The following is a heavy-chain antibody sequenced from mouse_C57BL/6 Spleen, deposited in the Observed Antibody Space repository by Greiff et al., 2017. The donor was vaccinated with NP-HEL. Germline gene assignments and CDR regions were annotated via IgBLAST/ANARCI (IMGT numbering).Heavy chain of an antibody. D-gene: IGHD5-5*01. CDR3: ARWEPYLMDY. J-gene: IGHJ4*01. CDR1: GYTFTDYN. CDR2: INPNNGGT. V-gene: IGHV1-22*01. Sequence: EVQRVESGPELVKPGASVKMSCKASGYTFTDYNMHWVKQSHGKSLEWIGYINPNNGGTSYNQKFKGKATLTVNKSSSTAYMELRSLTSEDSAVYYCARWEPYLMDYWGQGTSVTVAS.